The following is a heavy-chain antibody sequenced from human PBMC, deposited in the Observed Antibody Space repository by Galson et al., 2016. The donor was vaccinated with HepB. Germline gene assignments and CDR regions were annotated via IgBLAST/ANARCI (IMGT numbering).Heavy chain of an antibody. CDR1: GFTFSDYY. CDR2: ISSSSSDT. V-gene: IGHV3-11*06. Sequence: SLRLSCAASGFTFSDYYMTWIRQAPGKGLELVSYISSSSSDTNYADSVKGRFTISKDNAKNSLYLQMNSLRAEDTALYYCARGRRGAISDFFDSWGQGTLVTVSS. J-gene: IGHJ4*02. D-gene: IGHD3-10*01. CDR3: ARGRRGAISDFFDS.